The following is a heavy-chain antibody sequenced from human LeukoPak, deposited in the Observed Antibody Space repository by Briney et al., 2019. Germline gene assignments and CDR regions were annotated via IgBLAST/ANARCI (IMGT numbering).Heavy chain of an antibody. CDR1: GFTFGDSA. V-gene: IGHV3-49*04. CDR2: IRSKAYGGTT. D-gene: IGHD3-22*01. CDR3: TRDWYYYDSSGYYFDY. Sequence: GGSLRLSCTASGFTFGDSAMSWVRQAPGKGLEWVGFIRSKAYGGTTEYAASVKGRFTISRDDSKSIAYLQMNSPKIEDTAVYYCTRDWYYYDSSGYYFDYWGQGTLVTVSS. J-gene: IGHJ4*02.